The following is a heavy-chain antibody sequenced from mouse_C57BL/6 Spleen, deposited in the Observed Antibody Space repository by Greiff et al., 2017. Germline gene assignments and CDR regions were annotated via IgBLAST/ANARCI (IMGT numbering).Heavy chain of an antibody. CDR3: ARGGDYGSSYVGWYFDV. CDR1: GFTFSDYY. CDR2: INYDGSST. D-gene: IGHD1-1*01. J-gene: IGHJ1*03. Sequence: EVKLVESEGGLVQPGSSMKLSCTASGFTFSDYYMAWVRQVPEKGLEWVANINYDGSSTYYLDSLKSRFIISRDNAKNILYLQMSSLKSEDTATYYCARGGDYGSSYVGWYFDVWGTGTTVTVSS. V-gene: IGHV5-16*01.